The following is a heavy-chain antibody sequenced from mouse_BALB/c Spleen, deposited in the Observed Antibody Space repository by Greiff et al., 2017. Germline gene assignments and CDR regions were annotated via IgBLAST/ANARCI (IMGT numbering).Heavy chain of an antibody. D-gene: IGHD6-1*01. J-gene: IGHJ4*01. CDR1: GFNIKDTY. CDR2: IDPANGNT. Sequence: EVQLQQSGAELVKPGASVKLSCTASGFNIKDTYMHWVKQRPEQGLEWIGRIDPANGNTKYDPKFQGKATITADTSSNTAYLQLSSLTSEDTAVYYCAAMPLIGAMDYWGQGTSVTVSS. CDR3: AAMPLIGAMDY. V-gene: IGHV14-3*02.